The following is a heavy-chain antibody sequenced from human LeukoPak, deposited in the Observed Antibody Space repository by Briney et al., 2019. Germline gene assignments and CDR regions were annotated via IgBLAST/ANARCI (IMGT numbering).Heavy chain of an antibody. CDR3: ARAKISYYDFWSGYYRDYYYYYYGMDV. Sequence: PGGSLRLSCAASGFTFNTYAMSWVRQAPGKGLEWVSVIYSGGSTYYADSVKGRFTISRDNSKNTLYLQMNSLRAEDTAVYYCARAKISYYDFWSGYYRDYYYYYYGMDVWGQGTTVTVSS. CDR2: IYSGGST. V-gene: IGHV3-53*01. J-gene: IGHJ6*02. CDR1: GFTFNTYA. D-gene: IGHD3-3*01.